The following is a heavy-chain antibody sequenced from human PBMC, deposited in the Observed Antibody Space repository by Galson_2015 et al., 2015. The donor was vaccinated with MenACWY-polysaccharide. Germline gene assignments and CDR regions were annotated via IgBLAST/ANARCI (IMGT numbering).Heavy chain of an antibody. Sequence: SLGLSCAASGFTLSNYWMHWVRQASEKGLVWVSRVNGDGSYTQYSDSVKGRFTIFRDNAKNTLYLQMNSLRAEDTALYYCARELSYGASDYWGQGTLVTVSS. V-gene: IGHV3-74*03. J-gene: IGHJ4*02. D-gene: IGHD4-17*01. CDR3: ARELSYGASDY. CDR1: GFTLSNYW. CDR2: VNGDGSYT.